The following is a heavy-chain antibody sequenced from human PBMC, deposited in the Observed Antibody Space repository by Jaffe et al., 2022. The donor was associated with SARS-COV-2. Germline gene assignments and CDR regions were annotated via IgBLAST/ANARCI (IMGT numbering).Heavy chain of an antibody. CDR2: ISGSGGST. CDR1: GFTFSSYA. D-gene: IGHD4-4*01. J-gene: IGHJ6*02. Sequence: EVQLLESGGGLVQPGGSLRLSCAASGFTFSSYAMSWVRQAPGKGLEWVSAISGSGGSTYYADSVKGRFTISRDNSKNTLYLQMNSLRAEDTAVYYCARRRPSVTVGRYGMDVWGQGTTVTVSS. V-gene: IGHV3-23*01. CDR3: ARRRPSVTVGRYGMDV.